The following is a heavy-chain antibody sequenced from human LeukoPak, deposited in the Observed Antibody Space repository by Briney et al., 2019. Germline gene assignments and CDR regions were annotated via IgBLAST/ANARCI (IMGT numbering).Heavy chain of an antibody. CDR1: GGSISSGGYY. Sequence: SETLSLTCTVSGGSISSGGYYWSWIRQPPGKGLEWIGYIYHSGSTYYNTSLKSRVAISVDRSKNKFSLKLSSVTAADTAVYYCARDSSYCSGGSCLLNAFDIWGQGKMVTVSS. CDR2: IYHSGST. V-gene: IGHV4-30-2*01. CDR3: ARDSSYCSGGSCLLNAFDI. J-gene: IGHJ3*02. D-gene: IGHD2-15*01.